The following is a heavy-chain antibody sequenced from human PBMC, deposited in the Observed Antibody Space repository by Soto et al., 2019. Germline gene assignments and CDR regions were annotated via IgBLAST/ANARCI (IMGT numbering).Heavy chain of an antibody. V-gene: IGHV1-18*01. Sequence: ASVKVSCKASGYTFTSYGISWVRQAPGQGLEWMGWISAYNGNTNYAQKLQGRVTMTTDTSTSTAYMELRSLRADDTAVYYCARYQGSSGSPAFYFDYWGQGTLVTVSS. CDR2: ISAYNGNT. CDR3: ARYQGSSGSPAFYFDY. D-gene: IGHD6-19*01. J-gene: IGHJ4*02. CDR1: GYTFTSYG.